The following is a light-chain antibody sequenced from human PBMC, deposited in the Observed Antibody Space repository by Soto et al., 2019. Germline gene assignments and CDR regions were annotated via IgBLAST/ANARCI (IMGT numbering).Light chain of an antibody. CDR1: QSVSID. Sequence: PGERATLSCSASQSVSIDLAWYQQTPGQAPRLLIYGASTRATGIPVRFSGSASGTEFTLTISSLQSEDFTVYYCQQRSDWLPITFGQGTRLEI. CDR2: GAS. V-gene: IGKV3-15*01. J-gene: IGKJ5*01. CDR3: QQRSDWLPIT.